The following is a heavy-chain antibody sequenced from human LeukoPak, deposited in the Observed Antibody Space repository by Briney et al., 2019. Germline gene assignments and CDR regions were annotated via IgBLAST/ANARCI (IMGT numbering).Heavy chain of an antibody. CDR2: IIPIFGTA. D-gene: IGHD5-24*01. J-gene: IGHJ5*02. Sequence: AASVKVSCKASGGTFSSYAISWVRQAPGQGLEWVGGIIPIFGTANYAQKFQGRVTITADESTRTACMELSSLRSEDTAVYCCASLSPGGYNLNWFDPWGQGTLVTVSS. CDR1: GGTFSSYA. CDR3: ASLSPGGYNLNWFDP. V-gene: IGHV1-69*13.